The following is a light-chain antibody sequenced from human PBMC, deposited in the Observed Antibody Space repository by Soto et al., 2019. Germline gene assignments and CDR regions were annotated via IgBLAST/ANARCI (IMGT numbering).Light chain of an antibody. CDR2: LGS. CDR1: QSLLHSNGYDY. V-gene: IGKV2-28*01. J-gene: IGKJ4*01. CDR3: MQALQTPLT. Sequence: IVMTQSPLFLPVIPGEPASISCRSSQSLLHSNGYDYLDWYMQKPGQSPKLLIYLGSNRASGVPDRFSGSGSGTDFTLRISRVEAEDVGVYYCMQALQTPLTFGGGTKVDIK.